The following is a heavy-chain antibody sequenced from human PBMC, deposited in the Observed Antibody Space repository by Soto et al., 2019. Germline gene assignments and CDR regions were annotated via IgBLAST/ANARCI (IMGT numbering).Heavy chain of an antibody. CDR1: GFTFSSYA. CDR3: PKFPIFFEY. D-gene: IGHD3-3*01. CDR2: ISGSGGST. J-gene: IGHJ4*02. V-gene: IGHV3-23*01. Sequence: GGSLRLSCASSGFTFSSYAMSWVRQSPGKGLEWVSAISGSGGSTYYADSVKGRFTISRDNSKNTLYLQMNSLRAEDTAVYYCPKFPIFFEYWGQGTLVTGSS.